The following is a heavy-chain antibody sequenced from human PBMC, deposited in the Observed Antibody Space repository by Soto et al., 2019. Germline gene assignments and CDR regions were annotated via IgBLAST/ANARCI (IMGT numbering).Heavy chain of an antibody. Sequence: SETLSLTCTVSGGPISSYYWSWIRQPPGKGLEWIGYIYYSGSTNYNPSLKSRVTISVDTSKNQFSLKLSSVTAADTAVYYCARDRNSGDSALIAFDIWGQGTMVTVSS. J-gene: IGHJ3*02. V-gene: IGHV4-59*01. CDR2: IYYSGST. CDR3: ARDRNSGDSALIAFDI. D-gene: IGHD2-21*02. CDR1: GGPISSYY.